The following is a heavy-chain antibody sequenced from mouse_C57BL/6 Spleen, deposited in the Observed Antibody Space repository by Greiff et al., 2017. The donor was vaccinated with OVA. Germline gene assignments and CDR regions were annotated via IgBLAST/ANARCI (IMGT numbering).Heavy chain of an antibody. CDR1: GYTFTSYW. CDR3: AREGITGYFDY. V-gene: IGHV1-61*01. CDR2: IYPSDSET. J-gene: IGHJ2*01. Sequence: QVQLKQSGAELVRPGSSVKLSCKASGYTFTSYWMDWVKQRPGQGLEWIGNIYPSDSETHYNQKFKDKATLTVDKSSSTAYMQLSSLTSEDSAVYYCAREGITGYFDYWGQGTTLTVSS. D-gene: IGHD4-1*01.